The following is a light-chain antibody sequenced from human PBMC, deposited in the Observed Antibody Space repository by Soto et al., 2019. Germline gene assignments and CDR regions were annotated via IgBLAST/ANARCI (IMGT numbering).Light chain of an antibody. Sequence: EIVMTPSPATLSVSPGERSTLSCRASQSVSSKLAWYQQKPGQAPRLLIYGASTRATGIPARFGGSGSGTEFTLPISSLQSEDFAVYYCQQYNNWPVAFGQGTKVDIK. CDR2: GAS. CDR1: QSVSSK. V-gene: IGKV3-15*01. J-gene: IGKJ1*01. CDR3: QQYNNWPVA.